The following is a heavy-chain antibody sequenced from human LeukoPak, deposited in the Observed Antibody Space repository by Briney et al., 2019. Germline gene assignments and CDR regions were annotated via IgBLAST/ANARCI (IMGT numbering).Heavy chain of an antibody. CDR1: GFTFGDCA. J-gene: IGHJ4*02. V-gene: IGHV3-49*04. CDR3: TRCSGGSCYSYFDY. Sequence: PGRSLRFSCTASGFTFGDCAMSWVRQGPGKGLEWEGFIRSKAYGGTTEYAASVKGRFTISRDDSKSIAYLEMNSLKTEDTAVYYCTRCSGGSCYSYFDYWGQGTLVTVSS. CDR2: IRSKAYGGTT. D-gene: IGHD2-15*01.